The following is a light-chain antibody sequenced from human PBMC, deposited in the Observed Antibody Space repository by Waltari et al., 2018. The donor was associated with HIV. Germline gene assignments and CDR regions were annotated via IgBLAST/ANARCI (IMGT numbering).Light chain of an antibody. CDR3: QQYNNWWT. V-gene: IGKV3-15*01. CDR2: DAS. CDR1: QSVSSN. Sequence: EIVMTQSPATLSVSPGERATLSCTASQSVSSNLAWYQQKPGQAPRLLIDDASTRATGIPARFSASGSGTEFSLTISSLQSEDFALYYCQQYNNWWTFGQGTKVEIK. J-gene: IGKJ1*01.